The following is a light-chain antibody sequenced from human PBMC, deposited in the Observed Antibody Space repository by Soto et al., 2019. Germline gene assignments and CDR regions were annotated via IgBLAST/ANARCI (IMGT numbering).Light chain of an antibody. Sequence: QSVLTQPPSVSAAPGQRVTIPCSGSYSNIGKDYVSWYQQVPGTTPKLLIFDNHQRPSGIPDRFSGSKSGTSATLAITGLQTGDEANYYCSTWDSDLRAVVFGGGTKVTVL. CDR1: YSNIGKDY. V-gene: IGLV1-51*01. CDR2: DNH. J-gene: IGLJ3*02. CDR3: STWDSDLRAVV.